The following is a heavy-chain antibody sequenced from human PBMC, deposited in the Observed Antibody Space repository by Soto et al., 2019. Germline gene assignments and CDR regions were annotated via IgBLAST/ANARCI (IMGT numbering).Heavy chain of an antibody. Sequence: GSLRLSCEVSGFSIGGNPMSWVRQAPGQGLEWVASIHTVGSTYYADSVQGRFTISRDNSKNTLFLQMNSLRVGDTAIYFCARVLNDDSWGQGTLVTVSS. CDR3: ARVLNDDS. CDR1: GFSIGGNP. V-gene: IGHV3-53*01. D-gene: IGHD1-1*01. CDR2: IHTVGST. J-gene: IGHJ4*02.